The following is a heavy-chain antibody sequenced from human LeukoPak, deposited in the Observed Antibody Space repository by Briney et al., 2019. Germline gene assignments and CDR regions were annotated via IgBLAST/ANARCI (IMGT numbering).Heavy chain of an antibody. D-gene: IGHD3-10*01. CDR3: TRGHYTSGSL. CDR1: GYSFTSYY. V-gene: IGHV1-46*01. J-gene: IGHJ3*01. CDR2: INPSGGST. Sequence: GASVKVSCKASGYSFTSYYLHWARQAPGQGLEWMGVINPSGGSTSYSQQFQGRVTVTRDTSTSTVYMELSSLRSGDTAVYYCTRGHYTSGSLWGQGTMVTVSS.